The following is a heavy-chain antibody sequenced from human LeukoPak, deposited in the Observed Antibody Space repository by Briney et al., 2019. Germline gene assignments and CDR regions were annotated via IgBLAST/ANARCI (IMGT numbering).Heavy chain of an antibody. CDR3: TASGGPYYDSWNTYSDYSDH. CDR1: GYTLTELS. CDR2: FDPEDGET. Sequence: ASVKVSCKVSGYTLTELSMHWVRQAPGKGLEWMGGFDPEDGETIYAQKFQGRVTMTEDTSTDTAYMELSSLRSEDTAVYYCTASGGPYYDSWNTYSDYSDHWGQGTLVTVSS. J-gene: IGHJ4*02. D-gene: IGHD3-3*01. V-gene: IGHV1-24*01.